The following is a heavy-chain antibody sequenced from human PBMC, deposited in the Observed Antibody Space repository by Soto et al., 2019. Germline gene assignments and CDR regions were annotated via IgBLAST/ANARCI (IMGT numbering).Heavy chain of an antibody. D-gene: IGHD3-3*01. CDR1: GGSISNNNC. Sequence: TLSLTCAVSGGSISNNNCWNWVRQPPGKGLEWIGEIYHSGTANYSPSLKSRVTISVDKSNNQFSLTLNSVTAADTAVYYCARRRITTFGVVITGYGMDVWGQGTTVTVSS. J-gene: IGHJ6*02. CDR3: ARRRITTFGVVITGYGMDV. CDR2: IYHSGTA. V-gene: IGHV4-4*02.